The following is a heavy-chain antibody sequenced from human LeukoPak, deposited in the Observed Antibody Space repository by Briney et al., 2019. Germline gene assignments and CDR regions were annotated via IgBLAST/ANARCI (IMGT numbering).Heavy chain of an antibody. D-gene: IGHD4-17*01. CDR2: ISASDGTT. J-gene: IGHJ4*02. Sequence: AASVKVSCKASGYSFSIYVITWARQAPGQRLEYFGWISASDGTTNYAQKVQDRVTMTTDTSTSTAYLELRSLRSEDTAVYYCARCGAAVTTHFSHWGQGTLVTVSS. CDR3: ARCGAAVTTHFSH. V-gene: IGHV1-18*01. CDR1: GYSFSIYV.